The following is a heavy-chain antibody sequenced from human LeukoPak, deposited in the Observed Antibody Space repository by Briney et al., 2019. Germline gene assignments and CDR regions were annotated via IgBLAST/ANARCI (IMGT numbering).Heavy chain of an antibody. CDR2: VRSSDGYT. V-gene: IGHV3-23*01. J-gene: IGHJ6*02. D-gene: IGHD1-26*01. CDR3: ANSPTSTATTFYGMDV. CDR1: AFTSSRYA. Sequence: GESLRLSCAASAFTSSRYAVNCVRQAPGKGLEWVSTVRSSDGYTYYADSVRGRFTISGDDSKTTVYLQMNSLRAEDTAVYYCANSPTSTATTFYGMDVWGRGTTVTVSS.